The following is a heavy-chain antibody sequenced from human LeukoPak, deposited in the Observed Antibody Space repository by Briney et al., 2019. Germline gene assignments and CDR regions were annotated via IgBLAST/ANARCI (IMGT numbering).Heavy chain of an antibody. D-gene: IGHD1-1*01. CDR2: VHYSGTT. V-gene: IGHV4-30-4*01. J-gene: IGHJ4*02. CDR1: GGSISSGDKY. CDR3: ARDWQLVD. Sequence: SETLSLTCTVSGGSISSGDKYWGWLRQPLGKGLEWIGNVHYSGTTSYNSSLTSRLSMSVDRSKNQFSLRLSSVTAADTAVYYCARDWQLVDWGQGTLVTVSS.